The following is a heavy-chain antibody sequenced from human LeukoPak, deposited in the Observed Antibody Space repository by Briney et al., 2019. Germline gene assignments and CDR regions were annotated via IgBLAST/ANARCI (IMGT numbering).Heavy chain of an antibody. V-gene: IGHV1-69*04. D-gene: IGHD2-15*01. Sequence: SVKVSCKASGGTFSSYAISWVRQAPGQGLEWMGRIIPILGIANYAQKFQGRVTITADKSTSTAYMELSSLRSEDTAVYYCARDWRARYFSGGSRGQYFYYGMELWGKGTTVTVSS. CDR3: ARDWRARYFSGGSRGQYFYYGMEL. CDR2: IIPILGIA. J-gene: IGHJ6*04. CDR1: GGTFSSYA.